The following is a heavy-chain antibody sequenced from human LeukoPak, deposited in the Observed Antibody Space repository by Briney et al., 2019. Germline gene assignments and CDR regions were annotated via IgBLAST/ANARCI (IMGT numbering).Heavy chain of an antibody. V-gene: IGHV1-2*02. J-gene: IGHJ6*04. CDR1: GYTFTAYY. D-gene: IGHD2/OR15-2a*01. Sequence: ASVKVSCKASGYTFTAYYIHWVRQAPGQGLEWMGWINPNSGVTNHAQKFQGRVTMTRDTSTSTAYLDLSSLRSDDTAVYYCAKGSNRAQDVWGKGTTVTVSS. CDR3: AKGSNRAQDV. CDR2: INPNSGVT.